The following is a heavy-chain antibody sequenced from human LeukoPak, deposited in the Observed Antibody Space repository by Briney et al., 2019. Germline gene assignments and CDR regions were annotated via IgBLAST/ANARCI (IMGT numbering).Heavy chain of an antibody. Sequence: ASVKVSCKASGGTFSSYAISWVRQAPGQGLEWMGGIIPIFGTANYAQKFQGRVTITADESTSTAYMELSSLRSEDTAVYYCARDDYGGNCAFDIWGQGTMVTASS. CDR2: IIPIFGTA. CDR1: GGTFSSYA. CDR3: ARDDYGGNCAFDI. D-gene: IGHD4-23*01. V-gene: IGHV1-69*13. J-gene: IGHJ3*02.